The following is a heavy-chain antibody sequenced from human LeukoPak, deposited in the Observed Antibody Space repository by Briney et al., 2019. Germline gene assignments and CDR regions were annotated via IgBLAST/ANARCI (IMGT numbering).Heavy chain of an antibody. Sequence: GGSLRLSCAASGFTFSESWMTWVRQVPGQGLEWVAHINHEGGGIQYVDSVKGRFTISRDNAKGSVYLQMNSLRAEDTAIYHCATYINWVAGDVWGQGTTVIVSS. J-gene: IGHJ6*02. CDR3: ATYINWVAGDV. CDR1: GFTFSESW. D-gene: IGHD1-1*01. V-gene: IGHV3-7*01. CDR2: INHEGGGI.